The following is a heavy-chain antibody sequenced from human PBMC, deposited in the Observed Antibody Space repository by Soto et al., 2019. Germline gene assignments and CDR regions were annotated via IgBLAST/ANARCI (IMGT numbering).Heavy chain of an antibody. J-gene: IGHJ4*02. CDR2: MSYDGRNR. CDR1: GFSFSTYG. CDR3: AKPYSNSWYYFDY. D-gene: IGHD6-13*01. V-gene: IGHV3-30*18. Sequence: GGSLRLSCAASGFSFSTYGMHWVRQAPGKGLEWVAVMSYDGRNRYYADSAKGRLTISRDNSKNTLFLQMNSLRAEDTAVYFCAKPYSNSWYYFDYWGQGTLVTVSS.